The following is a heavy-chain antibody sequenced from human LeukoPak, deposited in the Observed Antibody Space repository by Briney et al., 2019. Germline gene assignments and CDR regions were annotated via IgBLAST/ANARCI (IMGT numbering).Heavy chain of an antibody. CDR1: GYSISSGYY. V-gene: IGHV4-38-2*02. CDR2: IYHSGST. CDR3: AREGEVGATPFDY. Sequence: PSETLSLTCAVSGYSISSGYYWGWIRQPPGKGLEWIGSIYHSGSTYYNPSLKSRVTISVDTSKNQFSLKLSSVTAADTAVYYCAREGEVGATPFDYWGQGTLVTVSS. J-gene: IGHJ4*02. D-gene: IGHD1-26*01.